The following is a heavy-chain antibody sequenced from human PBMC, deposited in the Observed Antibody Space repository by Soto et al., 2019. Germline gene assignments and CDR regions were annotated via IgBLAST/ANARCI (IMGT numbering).Heavy chain of an antibody. V-gene: IGHV4-31*03. CDR2: IYHSGRT. J-gene: IGHJ4*02. D-gene: IGHD2-15*01. CDR1: GGSISNGYYY. CDR3: ARWVEVSLDYFDS. Sequence: QVQLQESGPGLVKPSQTLSLTCTVSGGSISNGYYYWSWVRQNPGKGLEWMGHIYHSGRTYYNPSHKSRVTISVDTSKNQFSLNLSSVTAADTAVYYCARWVEVSLDYFDSWGQGTPVTVSS.